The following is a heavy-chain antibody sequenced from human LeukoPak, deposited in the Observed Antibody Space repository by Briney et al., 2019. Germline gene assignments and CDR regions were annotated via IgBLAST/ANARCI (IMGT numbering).Heavy chain of an antibody. CDR1: GYTFTGYY. D-gene: IGHD6-13*01. J-gene: IGHJ3*02. CDR2: INPNSGGT. V-gene: IGHV1-2*02. CDR3: ARVMAYSSSWYGHLPEAFDI. Sequence: ASLKVSCKPSGYTFTGYYMHWVRQAPGQGLEWMGWINPNSGGTNYAQKFQGRVTMTRDTSISTAYMELSRLRSDDTAVYYCARVMAYSSSWYGHLPEAFDIWGQGTMVTVSS.